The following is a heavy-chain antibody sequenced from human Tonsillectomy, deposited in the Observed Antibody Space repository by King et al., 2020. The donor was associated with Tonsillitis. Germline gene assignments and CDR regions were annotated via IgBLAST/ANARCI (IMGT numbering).Heavy chain of an antibody. V-gene: IGHV3-30*02. J-gene: IGHJ4*02. CDR2: IRYDGSNK. CDR3: AKVCGGDCADSDY. CDR1: GFTFSSYG. Sequence: VQLVESGGGVVQPGGSLRLSCAASGFTFSSYGMHWVRQAPGKGLEWVTFIRYDGSNKYYADSVKGRFTISRDNSKNTLYLQMNSLRAEDTAVYYYAKVCGGDCADSDYWGQGTLVTVSS. D-gene: IGHD2-21*02.